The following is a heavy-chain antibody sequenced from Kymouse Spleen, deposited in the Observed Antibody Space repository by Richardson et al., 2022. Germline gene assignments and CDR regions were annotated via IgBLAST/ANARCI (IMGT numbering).Heavy chain of an antibody. CDR3: ARGRWRHYYGMDV. V-gene: IGHV3-7*01. CDR1: GFTFSSYW. CDR2: IKQDGSEK. J-gene: IGHJ6*02. D-gene: IGHD2-15*01,IGHD2-21*02,IGHD4-23*01. Sequence: EVQLVESGGGLVQPGGSLRLSCAASGFTFSSYWMSWVRQAPGKGLEWVANIKQDGSEKYYVDSVKGRFTISRDNAKNSLYLQMNSLRAEDTAVYYCARGRWRHYYGMDVWGQGTTVTVSS.